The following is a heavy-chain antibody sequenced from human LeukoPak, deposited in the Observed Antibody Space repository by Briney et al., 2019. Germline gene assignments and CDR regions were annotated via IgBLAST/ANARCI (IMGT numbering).Heavy chain of an antibody. D-gene: IGHD6-25*01. CDR1: GFTFSSYS. V-gene: IGHV3-48*04. CDR3: ARDPGLSGRDLDP. CDR2: ISSSSSTI. J-gene: IGHJ5*02. Sequence: GGSLRLSCAASGFTFSSYSMNWVRQAPGKGLEWVSYISSSSSTIYYADSVKGRFTISRDNAKNSLYLQMNSLRAEDTAVYYCARDPGLSGRDLDPWGQGTLVTVSS.